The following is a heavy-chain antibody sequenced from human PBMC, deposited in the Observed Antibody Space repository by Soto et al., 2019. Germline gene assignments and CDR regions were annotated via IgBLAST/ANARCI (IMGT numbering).Heavy chain of an antibody. CDR2: ISGSGDRT. V-gene: IGHV3-23*01. Sequence: PGGSLRLSCEASGFTFGNYAITWVRQAPGKGLEWVSTISGSGDRTYYADSVTGRFTISRDNSKNTLYLQMHSLGVEDTAVYFCAKDTVAIRSFYFDSWAQGTLVTVSS. CDR1: GFTFGNYA. CDR3: AKDTVAIRSFYFDS. J-gene: IGHJ4*02. D-gene: IGHD2-21*01.